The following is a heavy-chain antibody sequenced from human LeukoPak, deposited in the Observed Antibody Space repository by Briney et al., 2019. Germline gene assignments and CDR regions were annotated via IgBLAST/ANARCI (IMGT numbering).Heavy chain of an antibody. Sequence: SETLSLTCTVSGGSISSYYWSWIRQPPGKGLEWIGYIYYSGSTNYNPSLKSRVTISVDTSKNQFSLKLNSVTAADTAVYYCARVGSGYCSGGSCYHWFDPWGQGTLVTVSS. D-gene: IGHD2-15*01. CDR1: GGSISSYY. CDR3: ARVGSGYCSGGSCYHWFDP. CDR2: IYYSGST. J-gene: IGHJ5*02. V-gene: IGHV4-59*01.